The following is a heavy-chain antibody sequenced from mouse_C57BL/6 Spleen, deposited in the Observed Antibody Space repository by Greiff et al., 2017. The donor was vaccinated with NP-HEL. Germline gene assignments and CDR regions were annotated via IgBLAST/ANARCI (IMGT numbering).Heavy chain of an antibody. D-gene: IGHD1-3*01. CDR1: GYTFTDYY. CDR3: ARNGNYSGCCFDC. Sequence: EVQLQQSGPVLVKPGASVKMSCKASGYTFTDYYMNWVKQSHGKSLEWIGVINPYNGGTSYNQKLQGKATLTVDKSFSTAYMELNSLTSADSAVCYGARNGNYSGCCFDCWGQGTALTVSS. V-gene: IGHV1-19*01. J-gene: IGHJ2*01. CDR2: INPYNGGT.